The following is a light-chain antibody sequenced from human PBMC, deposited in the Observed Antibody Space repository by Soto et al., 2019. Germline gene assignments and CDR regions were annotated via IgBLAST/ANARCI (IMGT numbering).Light chain of an antibody. CDR1: QSASSY. Sequence: EIVLTQSPATLSLSPGERATLSCRASQSASSYLAWYQQKPGQAPRLLIYDASNRATGIPARFSGSGSGTDFTHTISSLEPEDFAVYYCQQRSNWPPLITFGQGTRVEIK. CDR2: DAS. J-gene: IGKJ5*01. CDR3: QQRSNWPPLIT. V-gene: IGKV3-11*01.